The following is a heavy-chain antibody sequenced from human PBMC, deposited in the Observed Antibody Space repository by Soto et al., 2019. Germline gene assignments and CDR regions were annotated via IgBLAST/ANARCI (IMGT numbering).Heavy chain of an antibody. CDR2: IYYSGST. CDR3: ARDLGRGYSYGEYYYYGMDV. D-gene: IGHD5-18*01. V-gene: IGHV4-30-4*01. CDR1: GGSISSGDYY. J-gene: IGHJ6*02. Sequence: QVQLQESGPGLVKPSQTLSLTCTVSGGSISSGDYYWSWIRQPPGKGLEWIGYIYYSGSTYYNPSLKSRVTISVDTSKNQFSLKLSSVTAADTAVYYCARDLGRGYSYGEYYYYGMDVWGQGTTVTVSS.